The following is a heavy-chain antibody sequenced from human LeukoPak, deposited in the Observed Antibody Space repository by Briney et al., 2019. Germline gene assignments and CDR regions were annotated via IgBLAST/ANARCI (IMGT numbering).Heavy chain of an antibody. Sequence: SETLSLTCAAYGGSFSGYYWSWIRQPPGKGLEWIGEINHSGSTNYNPSLKSRVTISVDTSKNQFSLKLSSVTAADTAVYYCAREVPATAIRFDYWGQGTLVTVSS. CDR3: AREVPATAIRFDY. J-gene: IGHJ4*02. CDR2: INHSGST. CDR1: GGSFSGYY. D-gene: IGHD2-2*01. V-gene: IGHV4-34*01.